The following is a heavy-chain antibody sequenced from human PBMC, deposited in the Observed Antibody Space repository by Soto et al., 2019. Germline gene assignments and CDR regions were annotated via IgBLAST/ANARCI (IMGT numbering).Heavy chain of an antibody. D-gene: IGHD6-25*01. CDR3: ARDSGFIAAGAPGFDY. Sequence: GASVKVSCKASGYTFTSYGISWVRQAPGQGLEWMGWISAYNGNTNYAQKLQGRVTMTTDTSTSTAYMELRSLRSDDTAVYYCARDSGFIAAGAPGFDYWGQGTLVTVSS. CDR2: ISAYNGNT. J-gene: IGHJ4*02. CDR1: GYTFTSYG. V-gene: IGHV1-18*01.